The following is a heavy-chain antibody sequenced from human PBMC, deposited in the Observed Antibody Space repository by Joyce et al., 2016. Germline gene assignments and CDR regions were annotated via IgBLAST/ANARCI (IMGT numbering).Heavy chain of an antibody. CDR1: GFNNFSNYG. J-gene: IGHJ6*02. D-gene: IGHD4-23*01. Sequence: QVKLVESGVGVVQPGRSLSLSCAASGFNNFSNYGMHWVRQAPGKGLGWGAVISYDGNNKYYGDYVKGRFTISRDNSKNTVYLQISSLKTEDTAVYYCAALTTVVDLMDVWGQGTTVTVSS. CDR3: AALTTVVDLMDV. V-gene: IGHV3-30*03. CDR2: ISYDGNNK.